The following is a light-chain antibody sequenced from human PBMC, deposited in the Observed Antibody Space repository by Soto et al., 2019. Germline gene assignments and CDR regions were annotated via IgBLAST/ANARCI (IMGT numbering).Light chain of an antibody. Sequence: QCVLKQPPSVSGAPGQRVTISCTGSSSNIGAGYDVHWYQQLPGTAPKLLIYGNSNRPSGVPDRFSGSKSGTSASLAITGLQAEDEADYYCQSYDSSLSGSYVFGTGTKVTVL. CDR3: QSYDSSLSGSYV. V-gene: IGLV1-40*01. J-gene: IGLJ1*01. CDR1: SSNIGAGYD. CDR2: GNS.